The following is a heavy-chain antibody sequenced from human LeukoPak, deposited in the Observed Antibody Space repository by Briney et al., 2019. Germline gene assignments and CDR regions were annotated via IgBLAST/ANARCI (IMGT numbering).Heavy chain of an antibody. CDR1: GGSISSSSYY. CDR3: ARWYSSGFLSDY. Sequence: SETLSLTCTVSGGSISSSSYYWGWIRQPPGKGLEWIGSIYYSGSTYYNPSLKSRVTISVDTSKNQFSLKLSSVTAADTAVYYCARWYSSGFLSDYRGQGTLVTVSS. V-gene: IGHV4-39*01. D-gene: IGHD6-19*01. J-gene: IGHJ4*02. CDR2: IYYSGST.